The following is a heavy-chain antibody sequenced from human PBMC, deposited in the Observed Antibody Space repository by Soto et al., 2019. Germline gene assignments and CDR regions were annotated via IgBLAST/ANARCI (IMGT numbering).Heavy chain of an antibody. J-gene: IGHJ4*02. CDR2: MNPNSGNA. D-gene: IGHD4-17*01. Sequence: GASVKVSCKSSGCTFSSYAISWVRQAPGQGLEWMGGMNPNSGNAGYAQKFQGRVTMTRNTSISTAYMELSSLRSEDTAVYYCARAYYGDYDDYWGQGTLVTVSS. CDR3: ARAYYGDYDDY. V-gene: IGHV1-8*02. CDR1: GCTFSSYA.